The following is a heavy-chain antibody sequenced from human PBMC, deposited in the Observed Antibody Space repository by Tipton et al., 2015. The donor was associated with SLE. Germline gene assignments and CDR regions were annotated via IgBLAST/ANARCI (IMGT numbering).Heavy chain of an antibody. CDR2: IYDTETT. V-gene: IGHV4-31*03. J-gene: IGHJ4*02. CDR3: ARDERVRGVLGY. Sequence: TLSLTCTVSGGSISSGNYYWTWIRQHPGKGLEWIGYIYDTETTYYNPSLKSRVTMSVDTSKNQFSLKLSSVTAADTAVYYCARDERVRGVLGYWGQGTLVTVSS. CDR1: GGSISSGNYY. D-gene: IGHD3-10*01.